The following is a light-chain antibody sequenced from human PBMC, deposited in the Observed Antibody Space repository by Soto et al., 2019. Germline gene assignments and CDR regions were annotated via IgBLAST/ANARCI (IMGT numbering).Light chain of an antibody. CDR1: HSVSRY. CDR2: DAS. V-gene: IGKV3-11*01. Sequence: EIVLTQSPATLSLSPGERATLSCRASHSVSRYLAWYQQKPGQAPRLLMYDASNRATGIPARFRGSGSGTDFTLTISSLAPEDFAVYYCQQRSNWPLTFGGGTKVEIK. CDR3: QQRSNWPLT. J-gene: IGKJ4*01.